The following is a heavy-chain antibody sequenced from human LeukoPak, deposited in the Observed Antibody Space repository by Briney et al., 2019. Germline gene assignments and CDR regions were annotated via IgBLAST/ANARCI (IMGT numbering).Heavy chain of an antibody. CDR1: GFTFSSYS. V-gene: IGHV3-21*01. CDR2: ISSSSSYT. CDR3: ARVGYSSSWYWFDP. Sequence: GGSLRLSCAASGFTFSSYSMNWVRQAPGKGLEWVSSISSSSSYTYYADSVKGRFTISRDNAKNSLYLQMNSLRAEDTAVYYCARVGYSSSWYWFDPWGQGTLVTVSS. J-gene: IGHJ5*02. D-gene: IGHD6-13*01.